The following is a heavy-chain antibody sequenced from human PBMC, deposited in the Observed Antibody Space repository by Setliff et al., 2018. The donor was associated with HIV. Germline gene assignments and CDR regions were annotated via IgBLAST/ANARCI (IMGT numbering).Heavy chain of an antibody. CDR2: ISAYNGYT. D-gene: IGHD2-2*01. J-gene: IGHJ4*02. CDR1: GYAFNYYG. V-gene: IGHV1-18*01. Sequence: ASVKVSCKTSGYAFNYYGVTWVRQAPGQGLEWMAWISAYNGYTYYAPKFLGRVTMSTDTATNTAYMEIRSLTSDDTAVYYCARTRYGSTSPGNYWGQGTLVTVSS. CDR3: ARTRYGSTSPGNY.